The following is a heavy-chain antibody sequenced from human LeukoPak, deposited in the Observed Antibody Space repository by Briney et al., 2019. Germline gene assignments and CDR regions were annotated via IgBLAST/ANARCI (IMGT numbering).Heavy chain of an antibody. CDR1: GDSISSSGYY. Sequence: SETLSLTCSVSGDSISSSGYYWGWVRQPPGKGLEWIGSIYHSGSTYYNPSLKSRVTISVDTSKNQFSLKLSSVTAADTAVYYCASTPDYGDYKLWFDPWGQGTLVTVSS. V-gene: IGHV4-39*07. CDR3: ASTPDYGDYKLWFDP. D-gene: IGHD4-17*01. CDR2: IYHSGST. J-gene: IGHJ5*02.